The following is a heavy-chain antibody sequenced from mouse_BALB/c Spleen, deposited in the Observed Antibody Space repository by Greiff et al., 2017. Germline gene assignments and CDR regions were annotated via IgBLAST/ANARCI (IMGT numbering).Heavy chain of an antibody. V-gene: IGHV14-4*02. CDR2: IDPENGDT. CDR3: NAGVTEYCFAY. J-gene: IGHJ3*01. CDR1: GFNIKDYY. Sequence: VQLKQSGAELVRSGASVKLSCTASGFNIKDYYMHWVKQRPEQGLEWIGWIDPENGDTEYAPKFQGKATMTAVTSSNTAYLQLSSLTSEASGVYYCNAGVTEYCFAYWGQGTLVTVSA. D-gene: IGHD2-1*01.